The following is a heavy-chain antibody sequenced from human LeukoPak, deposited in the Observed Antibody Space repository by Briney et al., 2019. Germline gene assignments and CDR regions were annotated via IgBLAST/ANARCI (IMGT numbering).Heavy chain of an antibody. D-gene: IGHD1-14*01. J-gene: IGHJ5*02. CDR1: GGSFSGYY. V-gene: IGHV4-34*01. CDR3: ARDHVLNWFDP. Sequence: PSETLSLTCAVYGGSFSGYYWSWIRQPPGKGLEWIGEINHSGSTNYNPSLKSRVTISVDTSKNQFYLKLSSVTAADTAVYYCARDHVLNWFDPWGQGTLVTVSS. CDR2: INHSGST.